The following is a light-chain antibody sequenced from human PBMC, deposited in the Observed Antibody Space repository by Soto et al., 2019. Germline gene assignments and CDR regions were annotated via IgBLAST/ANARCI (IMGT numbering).Light chain of an antibody. CDR1: QTVTSN. V-gene: IGKV3-15*01. J-gene: IGKJ4*01. Sequence: EIVMAHSPATLSWSPVGRATLSCRAIQTVTSNLAWYQQKPGQTPRLLIYGASTRATGFPARFSGSGSGTEFTLTISSLQSEDFAVYYCQQYNDWPLTFGGGTKVDIK. CDR2: GAS. CDR3: QQYNDWPLT.